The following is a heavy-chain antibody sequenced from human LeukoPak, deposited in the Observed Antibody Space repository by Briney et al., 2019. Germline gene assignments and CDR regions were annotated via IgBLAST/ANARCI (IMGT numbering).Heavy chain of an antibody. V-gene: IGHV3-7*01. J-gene: IGHJ6*02. CDR2: IKQDGSEK. CDR1: GFIFSHYW. CDR3: AREGAGDETPDYGMDV. Sequence: PGGSLRLSCAASGFIFSHYWMSWVRQAPGKGLEWVANIKQDGSEKYYVDSVRGRFTISRDNAKNSLYLQMNSLRAEDTAVYYCAREGAGDETPDYGMDVWGQGTTVTVSS. D-gene: IGHD3-16*01.